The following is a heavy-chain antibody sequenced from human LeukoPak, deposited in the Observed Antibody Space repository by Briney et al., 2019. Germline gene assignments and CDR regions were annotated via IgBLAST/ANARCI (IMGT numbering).Heavy chain of an antibody. CDR1: GFTFSSYS. Sequence: GGSLRLSCAASGFTFSSYSMNWVRQAPGKGLEWVSSISSSSSYIYYADSVKGRFTISRDNAKNSVYLQMNSLRVEDTAVYYCARGTYSLWSYWGQGTLVTVSS. CDR2: ISSSSSYI. J-gene: IGHJ4*02. CDR3: ARGTYSLWSY. V-gene: IGHV3-21*06. D-gene: IGHD3-3*01.